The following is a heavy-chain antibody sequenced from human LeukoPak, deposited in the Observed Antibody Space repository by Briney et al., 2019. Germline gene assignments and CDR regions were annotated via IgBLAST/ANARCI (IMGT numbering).Heavy chain of an antibody. CDR2: MNPNSGNT. CDR3: ARGEGWYGHYYFDY. D-gene: IGHD6-19*01. CDR1: GYTFTSYD. Sequence: ASVKVSCKASGYTFTSYDINWVRQATGQGLEWMGWMNPNSGNTGYAQKFQGRVTMTRNTSISTAYMELSSLRSEDTAVNYCARGEGWYGHYYFDYWGQGTLSPSPQ. V-gene: IGHV1-8*01. J-gene: IGHJ4*02.